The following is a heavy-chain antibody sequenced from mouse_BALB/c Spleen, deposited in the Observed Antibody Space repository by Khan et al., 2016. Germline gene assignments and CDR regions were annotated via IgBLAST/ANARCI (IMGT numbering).Heavy chain of an antibody. CDR1: GYSITSDYA. V-gene: IGHV3-2*02. J-gene: IGHJ3*01. D-gene: IGHD2-2*01. CDR3: AIWLRRRNWFAY. CDR2: ISYSGST. Sequence: EVQLQESGPGLVKPSQSLSLTCTVTGYSITSDYAWNWIRQFPGNKLEWMGYISYSGSTSYNPSLKSRISITRDTSKNQFFLQLNSVTTEDTATXDCAIWLRRRNWFAYWGQGTLVTVSA.